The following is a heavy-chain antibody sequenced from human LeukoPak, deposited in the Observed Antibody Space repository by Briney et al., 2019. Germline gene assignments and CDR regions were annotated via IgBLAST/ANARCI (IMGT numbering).Heavy chain of an antibody. CDR2: IIPIFGTA. J-gene: IGHJ4*02. V-gene: IGHV1-69*13. CDR1: GGTFSSYA. Sequence: ASVKVSCKASGGTFSSYAISWVRQAPGQGLEWMGGIIPIFGTANYAQKFQGRVTITADESTSTACMELSSLRSEDTAVYYCARDGAGRQAFDYWGQGTLVTVSS. CDR3: ARDGAGRQAFDY. D-gene: IGHD1-26*01.